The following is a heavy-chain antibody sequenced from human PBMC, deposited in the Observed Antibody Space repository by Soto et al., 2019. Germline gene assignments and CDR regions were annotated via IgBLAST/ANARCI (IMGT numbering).Heavy chain of an antibody. CDR1: GFTFSSYG. V-gene: IGHV3-30*03. J-gene: IGHJ4*02. Sequence: GGSLRLSCAASGFTFSSYGMHWVRQAPGKGLEWVAVISYDGSNKYYADSVKGRFTISRDNSKNTLYLQMNSLRTEDTAVYFCARGYSSSSAAFDYWGQGA. CDR3: ARGYSSSSAAFDY. D-gene: IGHD6-13*01. CDR2: ISYDGSNK.